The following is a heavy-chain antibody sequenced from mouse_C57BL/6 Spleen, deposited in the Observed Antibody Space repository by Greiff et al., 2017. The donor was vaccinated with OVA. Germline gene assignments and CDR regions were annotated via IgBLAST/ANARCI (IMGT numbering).Heavy chain of an antibody. J-gene: IGHJ2*01. D-gene: IGHD2-14*01. V-gene: IGHV3-6*01. CDR2: ISYDGSN. Sequence: ESGPGLVKPSQSLSLTCSVTGYSITSGYYWNWIRQFPGNKLEWMGYISYDGSNNYNPSLKNRISITRDTSKNQFFLKLNSVTTEDTATYYCGGGGNYFDYWGQGTTLTVSS. CDR1: GYSITSGYY. CDR3: GGGGNYFDY.